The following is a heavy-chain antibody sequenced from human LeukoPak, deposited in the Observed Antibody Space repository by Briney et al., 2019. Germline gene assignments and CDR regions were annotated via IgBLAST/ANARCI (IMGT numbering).Heavy chain of an antibody. CDR2: ISSSSSYI. V-gene: IGHV3-21*01. Sequence: GGSLRLSCAASGFTFSSYSMNWVRQAPGKGLEWVSSISSSSSYIYYADSVKGRFTISRDTAKNSLYLQMNSLRAEDTAVYYCARDSGIVVVPAAIGYWGQGTLVTVSS. D-gene: IGHD2-2*01. CDR1: GFTFSSYS. CDR3: ARDSGIVVVPAAIGY. J-gene: IGHJ4*02.